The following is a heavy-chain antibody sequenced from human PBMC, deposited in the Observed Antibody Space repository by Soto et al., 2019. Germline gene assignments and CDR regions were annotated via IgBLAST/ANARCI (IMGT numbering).Heavy chain of an antibody. Sequence: EVQLVETGGGLIQPGGSLRLSCAASGFTVSSNYMSWVRQAPGKGLEWVSVIYSGGSTYYADSVKGRFTISRDNSKNTRYLQMNGLGAGETAGYYCAESRQYYYDGSGYYYPDPEVFDIWGQGTMVTVSS. CDR1: GFTVSSNY. CDR3: AESRQYYYDGSGYYYPDPEVFDI. J-gene: IGHJ3*02. D-gene: IGHD3-22*01. CDR2: IYSGGST. V-gene: IGHV3-53*02.